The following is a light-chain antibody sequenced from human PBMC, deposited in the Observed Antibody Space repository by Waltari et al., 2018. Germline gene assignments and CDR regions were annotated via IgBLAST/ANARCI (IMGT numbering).Light chain of an antibody. CDR1: QSATNY. Sequence: EIVMTQSPATLSVSPGERATLSCRASQSATNYLAWYQQKPGQAPRLLIFGASTVATGVPARFSGSGSGTEFTLTISSLQSEDSGVYYCQQYSKWPPFTFGQGTNLEIK. J-gene: IGKJ2*01. V-gene: IGKV3-15*01. CDR3: QQYSKWPPFT. CDR2: GAS.